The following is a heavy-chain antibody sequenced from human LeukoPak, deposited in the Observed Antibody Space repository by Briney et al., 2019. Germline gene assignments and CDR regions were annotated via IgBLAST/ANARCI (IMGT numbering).Heavy chain of an antibody. D-gene: IGHD6-13*01. Sequence: GESLRLSCAASGFTFSSYAMHWVRQAPGKGLKWVAVISYDGSNKYYADSVKGRFTISRDNSKNTLFLQMNGLRVEDTAIYYCASSNRAAAGTFDYWGQGTLVTVSS. CDR3: ASSNRAAAGTFDY. CDR2: ISYDGSNK. CDR1: GFTFSSYA. V-gene: IGHV3-30*07. J-gene: IGHJ4*02.